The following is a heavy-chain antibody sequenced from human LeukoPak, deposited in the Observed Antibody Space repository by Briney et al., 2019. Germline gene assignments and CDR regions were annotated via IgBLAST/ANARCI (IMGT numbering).Heavy chain of an antibody. V-gene: IGHV4-38-2*01. D-gene: IGHD1-7*01. Sequence: PSETLSLTCAVSGYSISSGYYWGWIRQPPGKGLEWIGRIYTSGSTNYNPSLKSRVTMSVDTSKNQFSLKLGSVTAADTAVYYCARDGTTGIIWGQGTLVTVSS. J-gene: IGHJ4*02. CDR1: GYSISSGYY. CDR2: IYTSGST. CDR3: ARDGTTGII.